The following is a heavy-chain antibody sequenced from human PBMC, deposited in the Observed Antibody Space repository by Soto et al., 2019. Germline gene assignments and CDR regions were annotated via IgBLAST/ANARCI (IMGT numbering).Heavy chain of an antibody. CDR3: AVVPAAIGHYYYGLDV. J-gene: IGHJ6*02. CDR2: IYPGDSDT. D-gene: IGHD2-2*01. V-gene: IGHV5-51*01. CDR1: GHIFTNYW. Sequence: HGESLKISCKGFGHIFTNYWIGWVRQMPGKGLEWMGVIYPGDSDTRYSPPFQGQVTISVDKSINTAYLQWSSLRASDTAMYYCAVVPAAIGHYYYGLDVWGQGTTVTVSS.